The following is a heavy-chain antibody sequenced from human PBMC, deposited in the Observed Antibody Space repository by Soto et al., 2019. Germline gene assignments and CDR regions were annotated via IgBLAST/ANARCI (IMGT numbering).Heavy chain of an antibody. CDR1: GFTFSDYY. Sequence: GGSLRLSCAASGFTFSDYYMSWIRQAPGKGLEWVSYISSSGSTIYYADSVKGRFTISRDNAKNSLYLQMNSLRAEDAAVYYCARDDRYNWKSYYFDFRGQGTLVTVSS. V-gene: IGHV3-11*01. J-gene: IGHJ4*02. D-gene: IGHD1-20*01. CDR3: ARDDRYNWKSYYFDF. CDR2: ISSSGSTI.